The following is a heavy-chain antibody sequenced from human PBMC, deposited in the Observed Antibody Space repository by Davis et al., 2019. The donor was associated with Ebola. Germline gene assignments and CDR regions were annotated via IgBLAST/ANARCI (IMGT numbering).Heavy chain of an antibody. Sequence: PSETLSLTCTVSGGSISTYYWSWIRQPAGKGLEWIGRIYNNWSTNYNPSLESRVTMSIDTSKNQISLKLSSVTAADTAVYYCARVFQSGWTNWFDPWGQGTLVTVSS. V-gene: IGHV4-4*07. CDR2: IYNNWST. CDR1: GGSISTYY. D-gene: IGHD6-19*01. CDR3: ARVFQSGWTNWFDP. J-gene: IGHJ5*02.